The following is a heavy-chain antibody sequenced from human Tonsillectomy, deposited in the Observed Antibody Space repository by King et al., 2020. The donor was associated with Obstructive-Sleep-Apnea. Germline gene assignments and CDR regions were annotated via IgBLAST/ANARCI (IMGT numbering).Heavy chain of an antibody. CDR1: GFTFSSYA. D-gene: IGHD3-22*01. CDR2: ISYDGSNK. J-gene: IGHJ6*02. CDR3: ARDGDSSGYYYGLLYYYYYGMDV. V-gene: IGHV3-30*04. Sequence: QVQLVESGGGVVQPGRSLRLSCAASGFTFSSYAMHWVRQAPGKGLEWVAVISYDGSNKYYADSVKGRFTISRENSKNTLYLQMNSLRAEDTAVYYCARDGDSSGYYYGLLYYYYYGMDVWGQGTTVTVSS.